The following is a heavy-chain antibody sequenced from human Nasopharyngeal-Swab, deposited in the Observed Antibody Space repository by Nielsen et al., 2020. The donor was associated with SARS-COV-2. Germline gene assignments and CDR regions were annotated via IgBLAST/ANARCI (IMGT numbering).Heavy chain of an antibody. Sequence: ESLKISCAASGFTFSNYAVSWVRQSPGKGLEWIGEISRSGRTNYNPSLNSRVTISLDTSKNQFSLKVTSVTAADTAVYYCARQGVPIRGWFKDYDRTAYEYWGQGTLVTVSS. V-gene: IGHV4-34*01. CDR3: ARQGVPIRGWFKDYDRTAYEY. D-gene: IGHD3-22*01. CDR1: GFTFSNYA. J-gene: IGHJ4*02. CDR2: ISRSGRT.